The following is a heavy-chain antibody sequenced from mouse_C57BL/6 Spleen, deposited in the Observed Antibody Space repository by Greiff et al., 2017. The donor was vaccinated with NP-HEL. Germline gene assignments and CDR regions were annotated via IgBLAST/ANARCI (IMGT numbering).Heavy chain of an antibody. CDR3: TRVGHYDEYYYAMDY. V-gene: IGHV1-15*01. J-gene: IGHJ4*01. CDR2: IDPETGGT. D-gene: IGHD2-4*01. CDR1: GYTFTDYE. Sequence: VQLQQSGAELVRPGASVTLSCKASGYTFTDYEMHWVKQTPVHGLEWIGAIDPETGGTAYNQKFKGKAILTADKSSSTAYMELRSLTSEDSAVYYCTRVGHYDEYYYAMDYWGQGTSVTVSS.